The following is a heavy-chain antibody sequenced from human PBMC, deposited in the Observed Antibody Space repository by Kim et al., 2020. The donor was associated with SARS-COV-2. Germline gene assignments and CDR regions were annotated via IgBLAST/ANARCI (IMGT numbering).Heavy chain of an antibody. CDR2: ITKSSTTI. J-gene: IGHJ3*02. D-gene: IGHD3-16*01. V-gene: IGHV3-48*02. CDR1: GFTFSAYD. CDR3: VRDRMGGAFDM. Sequence: GGSLRLSCATSGFTFSAYDMNWVRQAPGKGLEWLSFITKSSTTIYYADSVEGRFTISRDNAKTSLFLQMNSLRDEDTALYYCVRDRMGGAFDMWGQGTMV.